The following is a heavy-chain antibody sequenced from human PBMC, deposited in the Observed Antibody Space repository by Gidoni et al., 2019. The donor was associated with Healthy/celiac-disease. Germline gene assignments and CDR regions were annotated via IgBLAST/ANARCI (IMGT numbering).Heavy chain of an antibody. CDR2: IIPIFGTA. D-gene: IGHD2-2*01. J-gene: IGHJ6*02. Sequence: QVQLVQSGAEVKKPGSSVKVSCKASGGPFSSYAISWVRQAPGQGLEWMGGIIPIFGTANYAQKFQGRVTITADESTSTAYMELSSLRSEDTAVYYCAGCSSTSCTYYYYYGMDVWGQGTTVTVSS. V-gene: IGHV1-69*01. CDR3: AGCSSTSCTYYYYYGMDV. CDR1: GGPFSSYA.